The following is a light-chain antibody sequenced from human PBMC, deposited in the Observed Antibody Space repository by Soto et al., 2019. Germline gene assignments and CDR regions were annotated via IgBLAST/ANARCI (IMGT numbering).Light chain of an antibody. CDR1: SSNIGNNY. Sequence: QSVLSQPPSASGTPGQRITLSCSGSSSNIGNNYVYWYQQRPGTAPKLLIFRNNQRPSGVPDRFSGSKSGTSASLAISGLRSEDEADYYCAAWDDTLSGHVVLGGGTKVTVL. J-gene: IGLJ2*01. V-gene: IGLV1-47*01. CDR2: RNN. CDR3: AAWDDTLSGHVV.